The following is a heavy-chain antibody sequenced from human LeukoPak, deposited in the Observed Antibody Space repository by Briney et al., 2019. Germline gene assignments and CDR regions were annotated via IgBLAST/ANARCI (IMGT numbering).Heavy chain of an antibody. V-gene: IGHV3-23*01. CDR3: DGADF. J-gene: IGHJ4*02. Sequence: GGSLRLSFAASGFTFSTYSMNWARQAPGKGLEWVSTINYSGGGTYYADSVKGRFTISRDNSKNTLYLQMNSLRADDTAVYYCDGADFWGQGTQVTVSS. CDR1: GFTFSTYS. CDR2: INYSGGGT.